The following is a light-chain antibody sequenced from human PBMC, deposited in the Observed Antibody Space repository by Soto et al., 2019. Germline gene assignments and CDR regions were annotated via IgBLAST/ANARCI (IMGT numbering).Light chain of an antibody. CDR3: QHYNSYSEA. V-gene: IGKV1-5*03. J-gene: IGKJ1*01. Sequence: NQMTQSPSTLSGSVGDRVTITCRASQTISSRLAWYQQKPGKAPKLLIYKASTLKSGVPSRFSGSGSGTEFTLTISSMQPDDFANYYCQHYNSYSEAFGQGTKVDIK. CDR2: KAS. CDR1: QTISSR.